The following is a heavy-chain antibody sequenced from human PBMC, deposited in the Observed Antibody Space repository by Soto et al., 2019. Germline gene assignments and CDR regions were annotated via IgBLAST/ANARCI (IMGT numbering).Heavy chain of an antibody. CDR3: ARDEGSSWYCYYYYMDV. Sequence: QVQLVESGGGVVQPGRSLRLSCAASGFTFSSYGMHWVRQAPGKGLEWVADIWYDGSNKYYADSVKGRFTISRDNSKHTRKLQMNSLRADDTAVYYCARDEGSSWYCYYYYMDVWGKGTTVTVSS. CDR2: IWYDGSNK. CDR1: GFTFSSYG. D-gene: IGHD6-13*01. J-gene: IGHJ6*03. V-gene: IGHV3-33*01.